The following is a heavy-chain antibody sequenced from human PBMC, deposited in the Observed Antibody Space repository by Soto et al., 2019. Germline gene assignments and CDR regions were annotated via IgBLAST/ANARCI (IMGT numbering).Heavy chain of an antibody. D-gene: IGHD2-15*01. Sequence: QVQLQESGPGLVKPSETLSLTCTVSGGSISSYYWSWIRQPPGKGLEWIGYIYYSGSTNYNPSLKSRVTISVDTSKNQFSLKLRSVTAADTAVYYCARHLKRYCSGGSCYPFDYWGQGTLVTVSS. V-gene: IGHV4-59*08. CDR1: GGSISSYY. J-gene: IGHJ4*02. CDR3: ARHLKRYCSGGSCYPFDY. CDR2: IYYSGST.